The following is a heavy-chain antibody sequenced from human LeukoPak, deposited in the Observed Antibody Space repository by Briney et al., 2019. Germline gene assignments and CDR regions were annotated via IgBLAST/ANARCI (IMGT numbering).Heavy chain of an antibody. CDR2: ISYDGSNK. D-gene: IGHD3-10*01. J-gene: IGHJ4*02. CDR1: GFTLSSYA. Sequence: GGSLRLSCAASGFTLSSYAMHWVRQAPGKGLEWVAVISYDGSNKYYADSVKGRFTISRDNSKNTLYLQMNSLRAEDTALYYCAKDTYYYGSGSSLDYWGQGTLVTVSS. V-gene: IGHV3-30*04. CDR3: AKDTYYYGSGSSLDY.